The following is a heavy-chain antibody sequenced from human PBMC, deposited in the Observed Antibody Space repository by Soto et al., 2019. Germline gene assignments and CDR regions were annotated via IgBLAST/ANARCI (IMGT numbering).Heavy chain of an antibody. CDR3: ARDPAYCTNGVCPIFDF. D-gene: IGHD2-8*01. Sequence: SETLSLTCTVSGDSVTNYFWSWMRQPPGKGLEWIGHIYHGGRTNYSPSLRSRVTMSLDSSKNQFSLNLSSVTAADTAVYFCARDPAYCTNGVCPIFDFWGQGLLVTVSA. V-gene: IGHV4-59*02. CDR1: GDSVTNYF. CDR2: IYHGGRT. J-gene: IGHJ4*02.